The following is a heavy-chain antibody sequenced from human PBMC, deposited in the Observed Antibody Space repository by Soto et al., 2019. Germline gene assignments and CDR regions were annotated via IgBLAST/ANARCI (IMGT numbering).Heavy chain of an antibody. V-gene: IGHV4-59*01. CDR1: GGSISSYY. J-gene: IGHJ4*02. D-gene: IGHD3-16*01. Sequence: QVQLQESGPGLLKPSETLSLTCTVSGGSISSYYWSWIRQPPGKGLEWIGYIYYSGSTNYNPSLKSRVTISVDTSKNQFSLKLSSVTAADTAVYYCARAWGLYFDYWGQGTLVTVSS. CDR2: IYYSGST. CDR3: ARAWGLYFDY.